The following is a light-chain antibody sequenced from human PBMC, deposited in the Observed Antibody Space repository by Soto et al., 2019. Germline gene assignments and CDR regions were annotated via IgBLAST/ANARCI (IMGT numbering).Light chain of an antibody. J-gene: IGKJ1*01. CDR3: QQSYSRPQT. CDR2: AAS. CDR1: QSISNH. Sequence: DIQITQSPSSLSASVEDRVISTCRASQSISNHLNWYQQKPGKAPKLLIFAASSLQSGVPSRFSGSRSGPDFTLTISSMQPEDFANYYCQQSYSRPQTFGQGTKVDXK. V-gene: IGKV1-39*01.